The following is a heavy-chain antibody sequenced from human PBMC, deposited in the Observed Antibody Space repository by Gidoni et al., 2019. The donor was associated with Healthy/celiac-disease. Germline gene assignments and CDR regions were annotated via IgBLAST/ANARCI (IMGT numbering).Heavy chain of an antibody. J-gene: IGHJ3*02. CDR1: GFTFDDYT. V-gene: IGHV3-43*01. CDR3: AKDIYRGRRGPFDI. CDR2: ISWDGGST. Sequence: EVQLVESGGVVVQPGGSLRLSCAASGFTFDDYTMHWVRQAPGKGLEWVSLISWDGGSTYYADSVKGRFTISRDNSKNSLYLQMNSLRTEDTALYYCAKDIYRGRRGPFDIWGQGTMVTVSS.